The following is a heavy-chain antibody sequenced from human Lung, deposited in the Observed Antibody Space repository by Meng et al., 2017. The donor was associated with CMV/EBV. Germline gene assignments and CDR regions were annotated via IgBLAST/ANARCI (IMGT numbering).Heavy chain of an antibody. CDR1: GYTFTGYY. D-gene: IGHD3-3*01. V-gene: IGHV1-2*02. CDR2: INPNSGGT. J-gene: IGHJ6*02. CDR3: VGSEEFYHFRSGWEWYYHYGLDV. Sequence: ASXXVSXKASGYTFTGYYMHWVRQAPGQGLEWMGWINPNSGGTNYAQKFQGRVTMTRDTSISTAYMELSRLRSDDTAVYFCVGSEEFYHFRSGWEWYYHYGLDVXGPGXTVTVSS.